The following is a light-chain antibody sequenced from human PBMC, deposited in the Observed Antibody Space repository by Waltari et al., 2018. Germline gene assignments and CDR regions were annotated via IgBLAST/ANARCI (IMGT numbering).Light chain of an antibody. CDR1: QSVGRY. CDR3: QKYEALPAT. CDR2: GAS. Sequence: EIVLTQSPGTMSLSPWERATLSCRASQSVGRYLAWYQQKPGQAPRLLIYGASTRATGIPDRFSGSGSGTDFSLIISRLEPEDFAVYFCQKYEALPATFGQGTKVEIK. J-gene: IGKJ1*01. V-gene: IGKV3-20*01.